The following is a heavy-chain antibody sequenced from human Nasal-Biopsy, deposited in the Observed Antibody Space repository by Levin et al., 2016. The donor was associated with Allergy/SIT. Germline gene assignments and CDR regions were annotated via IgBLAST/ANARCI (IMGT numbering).Heavy chain of an antibody. J-gene: IGHJ4*02. V-gene: IGHV4-30-4*07. D-gene: IGHD1-26*01. Sequence: SETLSLTCTVSGDSMSSGSYSWNWIRQPPGEGLEWVGHTYYSGTAYYNPSLQSRVSMSVDRSKSQFSLRLNSVTAADTAVYYCARASISGTALESWGQGTLVTVSS. CDR2: TYYSGTA. CDR1: GDSMSSGSYS. CDR3: ARASISGTALES.